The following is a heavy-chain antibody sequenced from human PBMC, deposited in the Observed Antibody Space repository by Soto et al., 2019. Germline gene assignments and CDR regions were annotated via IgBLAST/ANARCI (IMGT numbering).Heavy chain of an antibody. V-gene: IGHV4-34*01. Sequence: SETLSLTCAVYGGSFSGYYWSWIRQPPGKGLEWIGEINHSGSTNYNPSLKSRVTISVDTSKNQFSLKLSSVTAADTAVYYCARGESGSLSLEDWFDPWGQGTLVTVSS. J-gene: IGHJ5*02. CDR3: ARGESGSLSLEDWFDP. D-gene: IGHD3-10*01. CDR1: GGSFSGYY. CDR2: INHSGST.